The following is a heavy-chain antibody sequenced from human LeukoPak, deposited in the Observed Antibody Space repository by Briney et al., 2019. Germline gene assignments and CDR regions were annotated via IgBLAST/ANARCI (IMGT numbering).Heavy chain of an antibody. V-gene: IGHV3-23*01. CDR1: GFTFSNYA. CDR3: AKDRAGYSYGMFDS. CDR2: IVNSGGST. J-gene: IGHJ4*02. D-gene: IGHD5-18*01. Sequence: GGSLRLSCVASGFTFSNYAVSWVRQAPGKGLEWVSGIVNSGGSTYYADSVRGRLTISRDNSKKTVYLQMSSLRGDDTAIYYCAKDRAGYSYGMFDSWGQGTLVTVSS.